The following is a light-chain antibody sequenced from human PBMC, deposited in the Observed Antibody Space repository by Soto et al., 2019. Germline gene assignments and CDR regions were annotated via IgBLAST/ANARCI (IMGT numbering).Light chain of an antibody. V-gene: IGKV3-11*01. CDR2: DAS. CDR3: QQRSNWPLT. J-gene: IGKJ4*01. CDR1: LNIDIY. Sequence: EIVLNQSPATLSLSPGERATLSCRASLNIDIYLAWFQQKPGQVPRLLIYDASNRASGIPARFSGSGSGTDFTRTISSLGPEDFAVYYCQQRSNWPLTFGGGTKVEIK.